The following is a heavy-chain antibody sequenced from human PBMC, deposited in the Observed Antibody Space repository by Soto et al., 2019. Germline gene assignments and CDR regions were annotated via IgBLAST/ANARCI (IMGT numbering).Heavy chain of an antibody. Sequence: SETLSLTCAVYGGSFSGYYWSWIRQPPGKGLEWIGEINHSGSTNYNPSLKSRVTISVDTSKNQFSLKLSSVTAADTAVYYCARLVRGDLRFLEWGIGTHYYYYYYMDVWGKGTTVT. V-gene: IGHV4-34*01. CDR2: INHSGST. CDR3: ARLVRGDLRFLEWGIGTHYYYYYYMDV. CDR1: GGSFSGYY. J-gene: IGHJ6*03. D-gene: IGHD3-3*01.